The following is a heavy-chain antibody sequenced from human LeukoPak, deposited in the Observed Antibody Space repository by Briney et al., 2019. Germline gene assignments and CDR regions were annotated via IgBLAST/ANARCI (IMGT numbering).Heavy chain of an antibody. V-gene: IGHV3-23*01. D-gene: IGHD5-18*01. CDR3: AKGHEYSYGSFDY. CDR2: ISGSGGST. CDR1: GLTFSSYA. J-gene: IGHJ4*02. Sequence: GGSLRLSCAASGLTFSSYAMSWVRQAPGKGLEWVSAISGSGGSTYYADSVKGRFTISRDNSKNTLYLQMNSLRAEDTAVYYCAKGHEYSYGSFDYWGQGTLVTVSS.